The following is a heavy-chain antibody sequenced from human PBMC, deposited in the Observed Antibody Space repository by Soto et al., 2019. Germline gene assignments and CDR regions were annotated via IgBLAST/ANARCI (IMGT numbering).Heavy chain of an antibody. D-gene: IGHD6-13*01. Sequence: EVQLVESGGGLVQPGGSLRLSCVDSGFTFSSYWMSWVRQAPVKGLEWVGNIKQDGSEENYVDSVKGRFTISRDNAKNSMYLQMNSLRVEDTAVYYCARIAASGRGWDVWGQGTT. CDR1: GFTFSSYW. J-gene: IGHJ6*02. CDR2: IKQDGSEE. V-gene: IGHV3-7*01. CDR3: ARIAASGRGWDV.